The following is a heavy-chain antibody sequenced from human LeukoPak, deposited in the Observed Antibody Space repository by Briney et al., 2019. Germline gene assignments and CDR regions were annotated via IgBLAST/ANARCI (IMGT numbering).Heavy chain of an antibody. D-gene: IGHD1-26*01. J-gene: IGHJ4*02. V-gene: IGHV3-23*01. Sequence: GGSLRLSCAASGFTFSSYAMTWVRQAPGKGLEWASGISGSGGSTYYADSVKGRFTISRDNSKNTLYLQMNSLRAEDTAVYYCAKVLSRKWELRLYFFDYWGQGTLLTVSS. CDR2: ISGSGGST. CDR1: GFTFSSYA. CDR3: AKVLSRKWELRLYFFDY.